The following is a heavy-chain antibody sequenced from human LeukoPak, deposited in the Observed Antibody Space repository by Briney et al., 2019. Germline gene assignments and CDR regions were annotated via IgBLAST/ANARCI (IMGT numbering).Heavy chain of an antibody. CDR3: ASRGYSSGSDY. J-gene: IGHJ4*02. V-gene: IGHV3-21*01. Sequence: GGSLRLSCAASGFSFITVTMNWVRQAPGKGLEWVSSISSSSSYIYYADSVKGRFTISRDNAKNSLYLQMNSLRAEDTAVYYCASRGYSSGSDYWGQGTLVTVSS. D-gene: IGHD6-19*01. CDR2: ISSSSSYI. CDR1: GFSFITVT.